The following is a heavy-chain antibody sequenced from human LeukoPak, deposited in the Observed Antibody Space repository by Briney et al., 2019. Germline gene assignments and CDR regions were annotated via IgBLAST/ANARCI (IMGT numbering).Heavy chain of an antibody. D-gene: IGHD3-10*01. CDR3: ARGAGKYIDSSLDY. CDR1: GGTFSSYA. CDR2: IIPIFGTA. V-gene: IGHV1-69*13. J-gene: IGHJ4*02. Sequence: SVKVSCKASGGTFSSYAISWVRQAPGQGLEWMGGIIPIFGTANYAQKFQGRVTITADESTSTAYMELSSLRSEDTAVYYCARGAGKYIDSSLDYWGQGTLVTVSS.